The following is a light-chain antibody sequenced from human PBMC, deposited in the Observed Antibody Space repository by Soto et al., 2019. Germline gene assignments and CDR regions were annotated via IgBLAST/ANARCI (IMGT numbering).Light chain of an antibody. CDR1: SSNIGSNY. CDR3: AAWDDSLSGVV. Sequence: QSVLTQPPSASGTPGQRVTISCSGSSSNIGSNYVYWYQQLPGTAPKLLIYRNNQRPSGVPDRFSGYKSGTSASLAISGLRSEDEADYYCAAWDDSLSGVVFGGGTKLTV. CDR2: RNN. V-gene: IGLV1-47*01. J-gene: IGLJ2*01.